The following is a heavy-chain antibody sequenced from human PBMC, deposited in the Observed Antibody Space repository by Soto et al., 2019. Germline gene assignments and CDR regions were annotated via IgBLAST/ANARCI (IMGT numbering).Heavy chain of an antibody. D-gene: IGHD6-19*01. Sequence: QITLKESGPTLVNPTQTLTLTCTFSGFSLSTSGVGVGWIRQPPGKALEWLALIYWNDDKRYSPSLKSRLTITKDTSKNQVVLTMTNMDPVDTATYYCAHRRSIAVAGINGWYFDLWGRGTLVTVSS. V-gene: IGHV2-5*01. J-gene: IGHJ2*01. CDR3: AHRRSIAVAGINGWYFDL. CDR2: IYWNDDK. CDR1: GFSLSTSGVG.